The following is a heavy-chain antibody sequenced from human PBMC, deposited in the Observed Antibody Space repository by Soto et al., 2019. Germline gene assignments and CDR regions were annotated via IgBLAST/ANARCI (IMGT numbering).Heavy chain of an antibody. CDR2: INAGNGNT. D-gene: IGHD2-2*01. CDR3: ARDPLRSTYYYYGMDV. J-gene: IGHJ6*02. Sequence: ASLKVSCKASGYTFTTYAMHWVRQAPGQRLEWMGWINAGNGNTKYSQKFQGRVTITRDTSASTAYMELSSLRSEDTAVYYCARDPLRSTYYYYGMDVWGQGTTVTVSS. CDR1: GYTFTTYA. V-gene: IGHV1-3*01.